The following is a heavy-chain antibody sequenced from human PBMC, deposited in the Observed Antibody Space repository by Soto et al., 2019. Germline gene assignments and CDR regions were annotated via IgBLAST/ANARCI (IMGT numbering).Heavy chain of an antibody. V-gene: IGHV1-69*01. Sequence: QVQLVQSGAEVKKPGSSVKVSCKASGGTFSSYAISWVRQAPGQGLEWMGGIIPIFGTANYAQKFQGRVTLTADESTSTAYMELSSLRSEDTAVYYCASWGYYYDSSGYRNWYFDLWGRGTLVTVSS. CDR1: GGTFSSYA. J-gene: IGHJ2*01. CDR2: IIPIFGTA. D-gene: IGHD3-22*01. CDR3: ASWGYYYDSSGYRNWYFDL.